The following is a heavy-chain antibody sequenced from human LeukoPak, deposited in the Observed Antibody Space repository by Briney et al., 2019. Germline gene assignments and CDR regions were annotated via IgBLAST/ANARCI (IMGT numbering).Heavy chain of an antibody. D-gene: IGHD4-17*01. Sequence: SETLSLTCTVSGGSISSSSYYWGWIRQPPGKGLEWIGSIYYSGSTYYNPSLKSRVTISVDTSKNQFSLKLSSVTAADTAVYYCARSLSGTVTTAFDYWGQGTLVTVSS. CDR3: ARSLSGTVTTAFDY. CDR1: GGSISSSSYY. CDR2: IYYSGST. V-gene: IGHV4-39*07. J-gene: IGHJ4*02.